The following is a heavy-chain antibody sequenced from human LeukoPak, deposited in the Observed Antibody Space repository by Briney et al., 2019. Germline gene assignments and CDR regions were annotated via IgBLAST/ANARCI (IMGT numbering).Heavy chain of an antibody. Sequence: GGSLRLSCAASGFTFSSYDMNWVRQAPGKGLEWVSYISSRGSAIYYADSVKGRFTISRDIAKTSLYLQMNSLRAEDTAIYYCARDMEPDAFDIWGQGTMVTVSS. D-gene: IGHD1-1*01. J-gene: IGHJ3*02. V-gene: IGHV3-48*03. CDR2: ISSRGSAI. CDR1: GFTFSSYD. CDR3: ARDMEPDAFDI.